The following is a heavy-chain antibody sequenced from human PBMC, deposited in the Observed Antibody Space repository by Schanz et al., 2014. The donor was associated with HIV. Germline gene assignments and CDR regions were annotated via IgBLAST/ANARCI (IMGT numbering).Heavy chain of an antibody. J-gene: IGHJ4*02. Sequence: EVQLVESGGGLVHPGGSLRLYCAASGFTFNKYWMNWVRQVPGKGLEWVASIKEDGSATYYVYSVKGRFTISRDNARNSLYLQRDSVRGEDTAGYHCARVRVGGWGQGTLVTVSS. CDR2: IKEDGSAT. CDR1: GFTFNKYW. CDR3: ARVRVGG. V-gene: IGHV3-7*04. D-gene: IGHD3-10*01.